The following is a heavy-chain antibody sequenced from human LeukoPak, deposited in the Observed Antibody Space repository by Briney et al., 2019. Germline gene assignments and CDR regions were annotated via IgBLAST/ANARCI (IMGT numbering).Heavy chain of an antibody. CDR2: IYPGDSDT. CDR3: ARDGSSTSSYYYYGMDV. D-gene: IGHD2-2*01. Sequence: GESLKISCKGSGYGFTTNWIGWVRQTPGKGLEWMGIIYPGDSDTRYSPSFQGQVTISADKSISTAYLQWSSLKASDTAMYYCARDGSSTSSYYYYGMDVWGQGTTVTVSS. J-gene: IGHJ6*02. CDR1: GYGFTTNW. V-gene: IGHV5-51*01.